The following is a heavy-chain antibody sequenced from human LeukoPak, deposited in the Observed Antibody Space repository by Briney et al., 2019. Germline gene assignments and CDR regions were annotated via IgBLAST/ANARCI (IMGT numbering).Heavy chain of an antibody. CDR3: ARDLGVLWFDS. D-gene: IGHD2-8*02. CDR2: IRTNTGNP. CDR1: GYTFTTYG. V-gene: IGHV7-4-1*02. Sequence: ASVKVXXXASGYTFTTYGMNWVRLAPGQGLEWMGWIRTNTGNPTYAQGFTGRFVFSLDTSVSTAYLQISSLKTEDTAVYFCARDLGVLWFDSWGQGTLVTVSS. J-gene: IGHJ5*01.